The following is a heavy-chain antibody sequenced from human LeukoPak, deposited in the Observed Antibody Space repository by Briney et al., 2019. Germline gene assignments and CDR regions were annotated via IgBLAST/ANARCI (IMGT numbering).Heavy chain of an antibody. D-gene: IGHD1-26*01. CDR1: GDSISSGTYY. J-gene: IGHJ4*02. CDR3: ARHGGISGVGPTEDY. Sequence: SETLSLTCTVSGDSISSGTYYWGWIRRPPGKGLEWIGSIHNAGSTYYNPSLKSRVSISVDTSKAHFSLKLRSATAADTAVYYCARHGGISGVGPTEDYWDQGTLVTVSS. CDR2: IHNAGST. V-gene: IGHV4-39*01.